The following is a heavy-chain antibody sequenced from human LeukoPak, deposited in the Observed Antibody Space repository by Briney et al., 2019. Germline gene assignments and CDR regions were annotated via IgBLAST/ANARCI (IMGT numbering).Heavy chain of an antibody. CDR2: IWNNGNNR. Sequence: GGSLRLSCAASGFIFSDYGMHWVRQAPGKGLEWVAVIWNNGNNRYADSVRGRFTISRDDSKNTLYLQMDSLRAEDTAVYYCARAVSGSYTNAEYFQHWGQGTLVTVSS. D-gene: IGHD1-26*01. V-gene: IGHV3-33*01. CDR3: ARAVSGSYTNAEYFQH. CDR1: GFIFSDYG. J-gene: IGHJ1*01.